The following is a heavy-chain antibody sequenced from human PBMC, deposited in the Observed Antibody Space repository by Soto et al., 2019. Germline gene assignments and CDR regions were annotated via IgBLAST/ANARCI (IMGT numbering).Heavy chain of an antibody. CDR3: ARGVPYSYGYLSLFDP. V-gene: IGHV4-61*01. Sequence: SETLSLTCTVSGGSVSSGSYYWSWIRQPPGKGLEWIGYIYYSGSTNYNPSLKSRVTISVDTSKNQFSLKLSSVTAADTAVYYCARGVPYSYGYLSLFDPWGQGTLVTVPS. D-gene: IGHD5-18*01. CDR1: GGSVSSGSYY. J-gene: IGHJ5*02. CDR2: IYYSGST.